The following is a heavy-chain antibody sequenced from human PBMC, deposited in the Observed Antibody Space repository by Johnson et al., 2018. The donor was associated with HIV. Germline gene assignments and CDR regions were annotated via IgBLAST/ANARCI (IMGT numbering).Heavy chain of an antibody. CDR3: AKGEELQADYDAFDI. Sequence: VQLVESGGGVVQPGRSLRLSCAASGFTFSSYAMHWVRQAPGKGLEWVAVISYDVSNKYYADYVKGRFTISRDNSKNTLYLQMNSLRAEDTAVYYCAKGEELQADYDAFDIWGPGTMVAVSS. D-gene: IGHD1-26*01. CDR2: ISYDVSNK. J-gene: IGHJ3*02. V-gene: IGHV3-30-3*01. CDR1: GFTFSSYA.